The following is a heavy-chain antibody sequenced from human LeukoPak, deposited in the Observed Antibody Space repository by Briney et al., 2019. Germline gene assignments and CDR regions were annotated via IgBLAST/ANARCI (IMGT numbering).Heavy chain of an antibody. V-gene: IGHV3-48*04. CDR1: GFTFSSYS. CDR2: ISSTSSAI. Sequence: GGSLRLSCAASGFTFSSYSMNWVRQAPGKGLEWLSYISSTSSAIYYADSVKGRFTISRDNAKNSLYLQMNSLTAEDTAVYYCARVIGSYGDSAYWGQGTLVTVSS. J-gene: IGHJ4*02. CDR3: ARVIGSYGDSAY. D-gene: IGHD4-17*01.